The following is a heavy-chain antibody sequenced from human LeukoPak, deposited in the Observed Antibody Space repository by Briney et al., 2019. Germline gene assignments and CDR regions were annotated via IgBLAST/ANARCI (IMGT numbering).Heavy chain of an antibody. D-gene: IGHD4-17*01. J-gene: IGHJ6*02. CDR3: ALDYGAAYYYYGMDV. CDR1: GGTFSSYA. Sequence: SVKVSCKASGGTFSSYAISWVRQAPGQGLEWMGRIIPILGIANYAQKFQGRVTITADKSTSTAYMELSSLRSEDTAVYYCALDYGAAYYYYGMDVWGQGTTVTVSS. CDR2: IIPILGIA. V-gene: IGHV1-69*04.